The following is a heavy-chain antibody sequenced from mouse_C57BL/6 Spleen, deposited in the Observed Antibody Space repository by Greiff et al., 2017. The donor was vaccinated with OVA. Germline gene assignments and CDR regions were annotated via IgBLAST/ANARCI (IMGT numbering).Heavy chain of an antibody. CDR2: ISSGSSTI. V-gene: IGHV5-17*01. CDR3: AEGAMDY. Sequence: EVKLLESGGGLVKPGGSLKLSCAASGFTFSDYGMHWVRQAPEKGLEWVAYISSGSSTIYYADTVKGRFTISRDNAKNTLFLQMTSLGSEDTAMYYCAEGAMDYWGQGTSVTVSS. J-gene: IGHJ4*01. CDR1: GFTFSDYG.